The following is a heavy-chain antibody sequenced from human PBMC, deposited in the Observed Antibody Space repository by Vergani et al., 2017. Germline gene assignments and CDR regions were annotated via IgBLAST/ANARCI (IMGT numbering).Heavy chain of an antibody. CDR2: IGHSGGT. Sequence: QVQLQESGPGLVKPLGTLSLTCSVSGDPLSTTDWWGWVRQSPERGLEWIGKIGHSGGTYFNASFASRVSMSVDWSMKQFSLYLTSVTAAETAVYYCARNPIGSSYFEYWGQGILVTVSS. CDR3: ARNPIGSSYFEY. V-gene: IGHV4-4*03. D-gene: IGHD1-1*01. J-gene: IGHJ4*02. CDR1: GDPLSTTDW.